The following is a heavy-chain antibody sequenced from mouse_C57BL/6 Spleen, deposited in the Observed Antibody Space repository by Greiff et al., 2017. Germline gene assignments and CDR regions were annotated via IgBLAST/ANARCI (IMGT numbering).Heavy chain of an antibody. J-gene: IGHJ3*01. CDR3: ATHYYGSTWFAY. Sequence: DVQLVESGGGLVKPGGSLKLSCAASGFTFRDSGMHWVRQAPETGLEWVAYISSGSSTLYYAGTVKGRFTISRDNAKNTLFLQMTSLRSEDTAMYYCATHYYGSTWFAYWGQGTLVTVSA. V-gene: IGHV5-17*01. CDR1: GFTFRDSG. CDR2: ISSGSSTL. D-gene: IGHD1-1*01.